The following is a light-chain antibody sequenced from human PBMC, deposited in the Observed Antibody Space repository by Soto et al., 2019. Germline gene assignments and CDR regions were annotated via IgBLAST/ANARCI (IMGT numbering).Light chain of an antibody. Sequence: QSALTQPASVSGSPGQSITISCTGTSSDVGGYNYVSWYQQRPGKAPKLMIYEVSNRPSGVSKRFSGCKSGNTASLTNSGLQAEDEADYYCSSYTSSSTLVVFGGGTKLTVL. V-gene: IGLV2-14*01. CDR3: SSYTSSSTLVV. CDR2: EVS. J-gene: IGLJ2*01. CDR1: SSDVGGYNY.